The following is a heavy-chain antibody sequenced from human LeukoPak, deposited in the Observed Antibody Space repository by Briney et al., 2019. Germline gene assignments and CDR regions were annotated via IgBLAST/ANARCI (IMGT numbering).Heavy chain of an antibody. CDR3: ARDSSGSSWYYYYGMDV. V-gene: IGHV4-30-4*01. J-gene: IGHJ6*02. CDR1: GGSITSDAYY. CDR2: IYYSGST. D-gene: IGHD6-19*01. Sequence: SETLSLTCTVSGGSITSDAYYWSWIRQPPGKGLEWIGYIYYSGSTNYKPSLKSRLTISIDTPKNQFSLKLNSVAAADTAVYYCARDSSGSSWYYYYGMDVWGQGTTVTVFS.